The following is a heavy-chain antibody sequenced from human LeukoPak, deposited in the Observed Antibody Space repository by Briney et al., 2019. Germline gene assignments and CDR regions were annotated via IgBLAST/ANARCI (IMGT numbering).Heavy chain of an antibody. CDR3: ARALPLRTIFGVVITTPKKYYFDY. CDR2: IYYSGST. J-gene: IGHJ4*02. D-gene: IGHD3-3*01. CDR1: GGSISSSSYY. V-gene: IGHV4-39*07. Sequence: PSETLSLTCTVSGGSISSSSYYWGWIRQPPGKGLEWIGSIYYSGSTYYNPSLKSRVTISVDTSKNQFSLKLSSVTAADTAVYYCARALPLRTIFGVVITTPKKYYFDYWGQGTLVTVSS.